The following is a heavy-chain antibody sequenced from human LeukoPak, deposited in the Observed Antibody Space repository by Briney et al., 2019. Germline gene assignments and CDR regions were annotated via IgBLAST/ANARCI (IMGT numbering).Heavy chain of an antibody. CDR2: IYYSGSS. J-gene: IGHJ6*03. CDR1: GGSISSYY. D-gene: IGHD4-17*01. Sequence: TPSETLSLTCTVSGGSISSYYWSWIRQPPGKGLEWIGYIYYSGSSNYNPSLKSRVTISVETSKNQFSLKLSSVTAADTAVYYCARGSTVTYYYMDVWGKGTTVTVSS. V-gene: IGHV4-59*01. CDR3: ARGSTVTYYYMDV.